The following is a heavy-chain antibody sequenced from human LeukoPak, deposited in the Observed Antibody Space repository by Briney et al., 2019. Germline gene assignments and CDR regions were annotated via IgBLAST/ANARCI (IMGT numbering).Heavy chain of an antibody. CDR1: GFTFSSYS. J-gene: IGHJ4*02. CDR2: ISGSGHST. V-gene: IGHV3-23*01. D-gene: IGHD2-21*02. CDR3: ARDLRPRVVTANVDVYPSGAFDY. Sequence: GGSLRLSCAASGFTFSSYSMNWVRQAPGKGLEWVSSISGSGHSTYYADSVRGRFTISRDNSKNTLYLQVNSLRADDTAVYYCARDLRPRVVTANVDVYPSGAFDYWGQGTLVTVSS.